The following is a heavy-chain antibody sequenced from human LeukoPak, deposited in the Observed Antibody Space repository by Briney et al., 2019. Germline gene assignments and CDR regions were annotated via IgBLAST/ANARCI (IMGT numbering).Heavy chain of an antibody. CDR1: GFTFSSYG. V-gene: IGHV3-30*18. CDR3: AKDRGYDRGYYFDY. D-gene: IGHD5-12*01. CDR2: ISYDGSNK. Sequence: TGGSLRLSCAASGFTFSSYGMHWVRQAPGKGLEWVAVISYDGSNKYYADSVKGRFTISRDNSKNTLYLQMNSLRAEDTAVYYCAKDRGYDRGYYFDYWGQGTLVTVSS. J-gene: IGHJ4*02.